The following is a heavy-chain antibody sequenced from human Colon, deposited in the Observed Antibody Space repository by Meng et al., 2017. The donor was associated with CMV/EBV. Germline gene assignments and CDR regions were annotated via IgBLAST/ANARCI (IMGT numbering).Heavy chain of an antibody. J-gene: IGHJ4*02. Sequence: VQLLPSGAEVKEPGASVKVSCKASGFTFTGHYMHWVRQAPGQGLEWMGWIDANSGGTNYAQKFQGRLTMTRDTSISTVYMELNRLRSDDTAVYFCARDGIRGVFFFDYWGQGTLVTVSS. CDR3: ARDGIRGVFFFDY. CDR2: IDANSGGT. V-gene: IGHV1-2*02. CDR1: GFTFTGHY. D-gene: IGHD1-14*01.